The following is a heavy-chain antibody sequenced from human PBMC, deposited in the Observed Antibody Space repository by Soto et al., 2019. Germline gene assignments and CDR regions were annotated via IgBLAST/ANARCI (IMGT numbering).Heavy chain of an antibody. D-gene: IGHD6-19*01. CDR2: IWYDGSNK. Sequence: GGSLRLSCAASGFTFSSYGMHWVRQAPGKGLEWVAVIWYDGSNKYYADSVKGRFTISRDNSKNTLYLQMNSLRAEDTAVYYCARDYKEQWLRVFDYWGQGTLVTVSS. J-gene: IGHJ4*02. CDR1: GFTFSSYG. V-gene: IGHV3-33*01. CDR3: ARDYKEQWLRVFDY.